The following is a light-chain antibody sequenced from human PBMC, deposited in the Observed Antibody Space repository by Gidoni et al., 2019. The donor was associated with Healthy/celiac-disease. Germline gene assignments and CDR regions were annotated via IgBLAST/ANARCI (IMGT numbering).Light chain of an antibody. V-gene: IGKV1-5*01. Sequence: DIQLTQSPSTLSASVGDRVTITCRASQSISGWLAWYQKKPGKAPKLLIYDSSSLESGVPSRFSGSGSGTEFTLTISSLQPDDFATYYCQQYNSYSRTFGQGTKVEIK. CDR3: QQYNSYSRT. J-gene: IGKJ1*01. CDR2: DSS. CDR1: QSISGW.